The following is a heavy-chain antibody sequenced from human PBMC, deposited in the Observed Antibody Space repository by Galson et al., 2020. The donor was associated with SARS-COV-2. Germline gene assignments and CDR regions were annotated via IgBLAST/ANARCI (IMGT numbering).Heavy chain of an antibody. CDR2: ISGSGGST. J-gene: IGHJ6*02. D-gene: IGHD2-8*01. Sequence: TGWSLRLSCAASGFTFSSYAMSWVRQAPGKGLEWVSAISGSGGSTYYADSVKGRFTISRDNSKNTLYLQMNSLRAEDTAVYYCAKDGAYCTNGVCYTLYYYYGMDVWGQGTTVTVSS. CDR3: AKDGAYCTNGVCYTLYYYYGMDV. CDR1: GFTFSSYA. V-gene: IGHV3-23*01.